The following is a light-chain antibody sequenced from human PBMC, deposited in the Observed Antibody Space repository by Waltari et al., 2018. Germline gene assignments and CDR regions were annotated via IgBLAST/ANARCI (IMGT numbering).Light chain of an antibody. CDR1: QSVSIY. CDR2: DAS. Sequence: EIVFTQCSATLSLSPGEKSTLSCRASQSVSIYLAWYQQTPGQAPRLLIYDASKRAAGIPARFSGSGSGRDFTLTISSLEPEDFAVYYCQKRSDWPPTFGGGTKVEIK. V-gene: IGKV3-11*02. CDR3: QKRSDWPPT. J-gene: IGKJ4*01.